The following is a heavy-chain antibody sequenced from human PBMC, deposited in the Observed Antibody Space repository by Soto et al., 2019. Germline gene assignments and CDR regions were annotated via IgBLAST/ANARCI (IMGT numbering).Heavy chain of an antibody. Sequence: ASLKFSCKASGHTFTAYYIHWVRQAPGQGLEWMGWISAYNGNTNYAQKLQGRVTMTTDTSTSTAYMELRSLRSDDTAVYYCARVGGYKPSYNWFDPWGQGTLVTVSS. J-gene: IGHJ5*02. CDR3: ARVGGYKPSYNWFDP. CDR1: GHTFTAYY. CDR2: ISAYNGNT. D-gene: IGHD5-12*01. V-gene: IGHV1-18*04.